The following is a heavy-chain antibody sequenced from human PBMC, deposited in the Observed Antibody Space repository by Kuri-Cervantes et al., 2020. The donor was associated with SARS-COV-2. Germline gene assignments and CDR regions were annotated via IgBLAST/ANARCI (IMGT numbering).Heavy chain of an antibody. CDR1: GYSFTSYW. Sequence: GGSLRLSCKGSGYSFTSYWIGWVRQMPGKGLEWMGIIYPGDSDTRYSPSFQGQVTISADKSISTAYLQWSSLKASDTAMYYCARLPPNCSGGSCYDGYHYYGMDVWGQGTTVTVSS. D-gene: IGHD2-15*01. J-gene: IGHJ6*02. CDR2: IYPGDSDT. CDR3: ARLPPNCSGGSCYDGYHYYGMDV. V-gene: IGHV5-51*01.